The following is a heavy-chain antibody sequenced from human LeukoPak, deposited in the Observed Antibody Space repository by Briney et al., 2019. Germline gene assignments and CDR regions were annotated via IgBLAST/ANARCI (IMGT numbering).Heavy chain of an antibody. CDR2: IWYDGSHK. CDR1: GFTFSAYG. Sequence: PGRSLRLSCAASGFTFSAYGIHWVRQAPGKGLEWVAVIWYDGSHKYYADSVKGRFTISRNNSKNTLYLQMNSLRVEDTAVYYCAVEYNSSPYAFDIWGQGTKVTVSS. V-gene: IGHV3-33*01. J-gene: IGHJ3*02. CDR3: AVEYNSSPYAFDI. D-gene: IGHD2/OR15-2a*01.